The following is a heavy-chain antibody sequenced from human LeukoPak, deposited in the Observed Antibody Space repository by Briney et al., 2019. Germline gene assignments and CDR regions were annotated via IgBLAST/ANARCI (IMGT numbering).Heavy chain of an antibody. Sequence: PGGSLRLSCAASGFXFSSYTINWVRQAPGKGLEWVSSISSSSSYIYYADSVKGRFTISRDNAKNSLYLQMNSLRADDTAVYYCAREIIVDYWGQGTLVTVSS. V-gene: IGHV3-21*01. CDR3: AREIIVDY. CDR2: ISSSSSYI. J-gene: IGHJ4*02. CDR1: GFXFSSYT.